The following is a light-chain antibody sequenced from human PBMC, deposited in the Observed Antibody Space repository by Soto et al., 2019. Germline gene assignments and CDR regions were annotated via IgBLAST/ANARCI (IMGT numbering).Light chain of an antibody. CDR3: QQYDSSPLT. V-gene: IGKV3-20*01. Sequence: EIVLTQSPGTLSLSPGERATLSCRASQSVSSSYLAWYQQKPGQAPGLLIYGASSRATGIPDRFSGSGSGTDFPLTISRREHEDFAVYYCQQYDSSPLTFGGGTKVEIK. CDR1: QSVSSSY. CDR2: GAS. J-gene: IGKJ4*01.